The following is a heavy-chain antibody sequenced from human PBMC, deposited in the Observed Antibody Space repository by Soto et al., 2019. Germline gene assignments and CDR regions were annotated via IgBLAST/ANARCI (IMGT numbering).Heavy chain of an antibody. J-gene: IGHJ5*02. CDR1: GFTFSNHA. Sequence: EVQLLESGGGLVQPGGSLRLSCAASGFTFSNHAMSWVRQVSGKRLEWVSAISGSGASTYYADSVRGRFTISRDNSKNTLFLQINNLRAEDTATYYCAKGSAPNPPNFFYPWGQGTLVTVSS. CDR2: ISGSGAST. D-gene: IGHD6-13*01. CDR3: AKGSAPNPPNFFYP. V-gene: IGHV3-23*01.